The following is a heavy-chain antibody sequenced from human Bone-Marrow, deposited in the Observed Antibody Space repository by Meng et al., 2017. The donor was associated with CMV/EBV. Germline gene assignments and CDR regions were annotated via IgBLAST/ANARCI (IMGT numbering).Heavy chain of an antibody. CDR1: GGSFSGYY. J-gene: IGHJ5*02. V-gene: IGHV4-34*01. Sequence: SQTLSLTCAVYGGSFSGYYWSWIRQPPGKGLEWIGEINHSGSTNYNPSLKSRDTISVEPSKNQFSLKLGSVTAADTAVYYCARDKVVDFWSGYRSEGPFDPWGQGTLVTVSS. D-gene: IGHD3-3*01. CDR2: INHSGST. CDR3: ARDKVVDFWSGYRSEGPFDP.